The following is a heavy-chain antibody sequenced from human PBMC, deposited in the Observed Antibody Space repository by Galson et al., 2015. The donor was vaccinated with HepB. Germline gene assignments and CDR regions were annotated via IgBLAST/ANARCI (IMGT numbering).Heavy chain of an antibody. D-gene: IGHD6-6*01. Sequence: SLRLSCVASGFTFSSYSMNWVRQAPGKGLEWVSSISSSSSYIYYADSVKGRFTISRDNAKNSLYLQMNSLRAEDTAVYYCARDGLVSSSTGFDYWGQGTLVTVSS. CDR2: ISSSSSYI. CDR3: ARDGLVSSSTGFDY. CDR1: GFTFSSYS. V-gene: IGHV3-21*01. J-gene: IGHJ4*02.